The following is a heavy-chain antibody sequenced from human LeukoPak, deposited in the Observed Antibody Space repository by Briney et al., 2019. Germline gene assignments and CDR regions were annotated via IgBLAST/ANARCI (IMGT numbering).Heavy chain of an antibody. V-gene: IGHV4-30-4*01. J-gene: IGHJ6*04. CDR3: ARSEGYSYYYGMDV. D-gene: IGHD5-18*01. CDR1: GGSISSGDYY. CDR2: IYYSGST. Sequence: PSETLSLTCTVSGGSISSGDYYWTWIRQPPGKGLEWIGYIYYSGSTYFNSSLKSRVTISVDTSKNQFSLKLSSVTAADTAVYYCARSEGYSYYYGMDVWGKGTTVTVSS.